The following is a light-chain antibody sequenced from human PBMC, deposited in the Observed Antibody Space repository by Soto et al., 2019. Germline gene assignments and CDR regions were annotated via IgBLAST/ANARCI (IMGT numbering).Light chain of an antibody. CDR2: AAS. J-gene: IGKJ2*01. V-gene: IGKV1-8*01. CDR3: QHYYSYPPT. Sequence: AIRMTQSPSSLSASTGDRVTITCRASQGISSYVAWYQQKPGKAPKLLIYAASNLQSGVPSRFSGSGSGAYFTLTISCLQSEDLATYYCQHYYSYPPTFGQGTKLEIK. CDR1: QGISSY.